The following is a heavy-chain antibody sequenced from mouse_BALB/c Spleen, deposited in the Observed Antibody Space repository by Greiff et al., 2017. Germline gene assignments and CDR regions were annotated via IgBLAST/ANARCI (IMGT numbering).Heavy chain of an antibody. D-gene: IGHD1-1*01. CDR2: ISSGGST. Sequence: EVKVEESGGGLVKPGGSLKLSCAASGFTFSSYAMSWVRQTPEKRLEWVASISSGGSTYYPDSVKGRFTISRDNARNILYLQMSSLRSEDTAMYYCARGITTVVLYYFDYWGQGTTLTVSS. CDR1: GFTFSSYA. CDR3: ARGITTVVLYYFDY. V-gene: IGHV5-6-5*01. J-gene: IGHJ2*01.